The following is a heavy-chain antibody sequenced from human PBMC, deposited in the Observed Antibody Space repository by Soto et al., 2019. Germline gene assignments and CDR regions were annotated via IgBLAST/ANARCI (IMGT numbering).Heavy chain of an antibody. D-gene: IGHD3-22*01. V-gene: IGHV1-69*06. CDR3: ARDRVQGVVTAHYNGMEV. Sequence: SAKVSCKASGGTFSSYAISWVRQAPGQGLEWMGGIIPIFGTANYAQKFQGRVTITADKSTSTAYMELSSLRSEDTAVYYCARDRVQGVVTAHYNGMEVWGLGTTVTVSS. J-gene: IGHJ6*02. CDR2: IIPIFGTA. CDR1: GGTFSSYA.